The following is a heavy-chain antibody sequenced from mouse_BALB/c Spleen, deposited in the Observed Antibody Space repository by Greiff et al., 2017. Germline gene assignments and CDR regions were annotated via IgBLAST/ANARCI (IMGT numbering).Heavy chain of an antibody. J-gene: IGHJ3*01. V-gene: IGHV5-12-2*01. CDR1: GFTFSSYT. D-gene: IGHD4-1*01. Sequence: EVKLMESGGGLVQPGGSLKLSCAASGFTFSSYTMSWVRQTPEKGLEWVAYISNGGGSTYYPDTVKGRFTISRDNSKNTLYLQMSSLKSEDTAMYDCARHELTPFAYWGQGTLVTVSA. CDR3: ARHELTPFAY. CDR2: ISNGGGST.